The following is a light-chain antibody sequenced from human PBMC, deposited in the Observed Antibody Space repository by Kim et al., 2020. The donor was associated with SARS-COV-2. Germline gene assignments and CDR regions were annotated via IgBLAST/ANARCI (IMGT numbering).Light chain of an antibody. Sequence: ASVGDSVTITCRASQSINTWLALYQQKPGKAPNLLIYQASNLESGVPSRFSGSGSGTEFTLTISSLQPDDFATYYCQQYNTYLLTFGGGTKVDIK. CDR1: QSINTW. CDR3: QQYNTYLLT. J-gene: IGKJ4*01. CDR2: QAS. V-gene: IGKV1-5*03.